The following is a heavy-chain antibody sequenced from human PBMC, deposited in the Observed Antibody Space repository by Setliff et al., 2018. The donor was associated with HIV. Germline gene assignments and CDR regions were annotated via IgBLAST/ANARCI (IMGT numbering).Heavy chain of an antibody. CDR1: GGSVGSSSYY. Sequence: SETLSLTCTVSGGSVGSSSYYWAWIRQPPGKGLEWIGSIYYTGNTKYNPSLESRVTFSIDTSENQFSLRLASVTAADTAIYYCARDDSIVLVPAIMRGDGFDFWGQGRVGTVSS. CDR3: ARDDSIVLVPAIMRGDGFDF. V-gene: IGHV4-39*07. CDR2: IYYTGNT. D-gene: IGHD2-2*01. J-gene: IGHJ3*01.